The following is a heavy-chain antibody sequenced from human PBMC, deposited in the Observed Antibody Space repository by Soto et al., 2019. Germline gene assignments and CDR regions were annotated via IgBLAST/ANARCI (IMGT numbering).Heavy chain of an antibody. J-gene: IGHJ4*02. Sequence: EVQLVESGGGLVKPGGSLRLSCAASGFTFSSYSMNWVRQAPGKGLEWVSSISSSSSYIYYGDSVKGRFTISRDNAKTSLYLQMTSLRAEDTAVYYCARDRRDGYNFDYWGQGTLVTVSS. CDR3: ARDRRDGYNFDY. CDR1: GFTFSSYS. V-gene: IGHV3-21*01. CDR2: ISSSSSYI. D-gene: IGHD5-12*01.